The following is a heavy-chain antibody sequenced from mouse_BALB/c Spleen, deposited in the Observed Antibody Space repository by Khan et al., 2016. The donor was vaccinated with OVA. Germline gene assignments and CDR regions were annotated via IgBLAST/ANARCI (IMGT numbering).Heavy chain of an antibody. Sequence: QIQLVQSGPELKKPGETVRISCKASGYTFTTAGMQWVQKMPGKGLKWIGFINTHSGVPKYAEDFKGRFVFSLETSASTAYLQITNLTNEDSATYFCARGGAAFYRDDGGAMDSWGQGTSVTVSS. V-gene: IGHV9-4*02. CDR1: GYTFTTAG. CDR2: INTHSGVP. J-gene: IGHJ4*01. CDR3: ARGGAAFYRDDGGAMDS. D-gene: IGHD2-14*01.